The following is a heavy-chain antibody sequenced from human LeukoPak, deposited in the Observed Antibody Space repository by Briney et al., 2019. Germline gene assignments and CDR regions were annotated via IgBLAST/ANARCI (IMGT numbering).Heavy chain of an antibody. Sequence: ASVKVSCKASGNTFTSYYIHWVRQAPGQGLEWMGIINPSGGSTDYAQKFQGRVTMTRDTSTSTVYMELSSLRSEDTAVYYCTRSYSNSHFDYWGQGTLVTVSS. CDR1: GNTFTSYY. CDR3: TRSYSNSHFDY. CDR2: INPSGGST. V-gene: IGHV1-46*01. D-gene: IGHD4-11*01. J-gene: IGHJ4*02.